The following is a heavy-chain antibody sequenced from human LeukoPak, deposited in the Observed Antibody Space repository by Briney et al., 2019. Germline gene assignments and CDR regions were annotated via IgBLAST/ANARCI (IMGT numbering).Heavy chain of an antibody. CDR1: GGSISSYH. CDR3: ARRHALNYYYYMDV. Sequence: SETLSLTCTVSGGSISSYHWSWIRQPPGKGLEWIGYIYTSGSTNYNPSLKSRVTISVDTSKNQFSLKLSSVTAADTAVYYCARRHALNYYYYMDVWGKGTTVTVSS. V-gene: IGHV4-4*09. J-gene: IGHJ6*03. CDR2: IYTSGST.